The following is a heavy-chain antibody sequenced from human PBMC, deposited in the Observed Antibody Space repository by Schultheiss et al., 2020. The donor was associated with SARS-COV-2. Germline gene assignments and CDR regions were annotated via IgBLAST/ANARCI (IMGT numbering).Heavy chain of an antibody. CDR2: ISGSGGST. CDR1: GFTFSSYE. V-gene: IGHV3-23*01. CDR3: ARGAAAGPIDY. D-gene: IGHD6-13*01. J-gene: IGHJ4*02. Sequence: GGSLRLSCAASGFTFSSYEMNWVRQAPGKGLEWVSAISGSGGSTYYADSVKGRFTISRDNSKNTLYLQMNSLRAEDTAVYYCARGAAAGPIDYWGQGTLVTVSS.